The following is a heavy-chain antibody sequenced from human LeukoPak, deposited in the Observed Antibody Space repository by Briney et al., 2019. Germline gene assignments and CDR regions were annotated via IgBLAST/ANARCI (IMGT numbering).Heavy chain of an antibody. V-gene: IGHV4-59*01. D-gene: IGHD2/OR15-2a*01. CDR3: AREGGSNRYYSDAFNL. Sequence: SETPSLTCAVSGGSITSYYWSWIRQPPGKGLQWIGYIYYSGSTKYNPSLKSRVTISLDTSKNQFSLKLRSVTAADTAVYYCAREGGSNRYYSDAFNLWGQGTMVTVSS. CDR1: GGSITSYY. J-gene: IGHJ3*01. CDR2: IYYSGST.